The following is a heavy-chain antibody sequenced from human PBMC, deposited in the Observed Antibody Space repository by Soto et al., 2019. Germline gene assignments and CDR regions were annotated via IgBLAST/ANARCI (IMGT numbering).Heavy chain of an antibody. CDR2: ISSSSSYI. Sequence: GGSLRLSCAASGFTISSYSMNWVRQAPGKGLEWVSSISSSSSYIYYADSVKGRFTISRDNAKNSLYLQMNSLRAEDTAVYYCASHPRDSSGYWYYFDYWGQGTLVTASS. CDR1: GFTISSYS. V-gene: IGHV3-21*01. D-gene: IGHD3-22*01. J-gene: IGHJ4*02. CDR3: ASHPRDSSGYWYYFDY.